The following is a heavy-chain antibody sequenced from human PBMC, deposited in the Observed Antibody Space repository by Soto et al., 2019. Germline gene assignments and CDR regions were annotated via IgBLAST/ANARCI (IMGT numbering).Heavy chain of an antibody. CDR3: ARDLTRLRYFDWPRKLYFDY. V-gene: IGHV1-18*01. D-gene: IGHD3-9*01. CDR1: GYTFTSYG. CDR2: ISAYNGNT. J-gene: IGHJ4*02. Sequence: ASVKVSCKASGYTFTSYGISWVRQAPGQGLEWMGWISAYNGNTNYAQKLQGRVTMTTDTSTSTAYMELRSLRSDDPAVYYCARDLTRLRYFDWPRKLYFDYWGQGTLVTVSS.